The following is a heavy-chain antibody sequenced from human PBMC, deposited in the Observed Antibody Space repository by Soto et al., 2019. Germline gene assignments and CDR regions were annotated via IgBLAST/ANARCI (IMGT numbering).Heavy chain of an antibody. CDR2: MNRVGSEK. CDR1: GFTFSGYC. V-gene: IGHV3-7*01. J-gene: IGHJ4*02. CDR3: GRDAGRRFDY. D-gene: IGHD6-13*01. Sequence: EVQLVESGGGLVQPGGSLRLSCAASGFTFSGYCMPWARQAPGKGLEWVASMNRVGSEKRYVDSVEGRFTISRDNAKNSLFLQMNSLSPDDTAVYYCGRDAGRRFDYWGQGSLVTVSS.